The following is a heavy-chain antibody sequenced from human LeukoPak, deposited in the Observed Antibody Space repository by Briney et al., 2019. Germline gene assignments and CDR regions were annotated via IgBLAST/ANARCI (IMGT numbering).Heavy chain of an antibody. CDR1: GFTFSSYS. CDR2: ISSSSSYI. Sequence: GGSLRLSCAASGFTFSSYSMNWVRQAPRKGLEWVSSISSSSSYIYYADSVKGRFTISRDNAQNSLYLQMNSLRAEDTAVYYCARDRRYSGSPDYWGQGTLVTVSS. V-gene: IGHV3-21*01. J-gene: IGHJ4*02. CDR3: ARDRRYSGSPDY. D-gene: IGHD1-26*01.